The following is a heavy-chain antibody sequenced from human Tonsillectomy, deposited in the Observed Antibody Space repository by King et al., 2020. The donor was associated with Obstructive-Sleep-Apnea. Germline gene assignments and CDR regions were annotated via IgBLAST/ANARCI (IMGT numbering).Heavy chain of an antibody. Sequence: VQLQQWGTGLLKPSETLSLTCAVYGGSFSDYYWSWIRQPPGKGLEWMGEINHSGSTNFNPSLKSRVTISVDTSRNQFSLKLHSVTAADTAVYYCARVLGAAGPDYYFDYWGQGTLVTVSS. CDR2: INHSGST. J-gene: IGHJ4*02. CDR1: GGSFSDYY. V-gene: IGHV4-34*01. CDR3: ARVLGAAGPDYYFDY. D-gene: IGHD1-26*01.